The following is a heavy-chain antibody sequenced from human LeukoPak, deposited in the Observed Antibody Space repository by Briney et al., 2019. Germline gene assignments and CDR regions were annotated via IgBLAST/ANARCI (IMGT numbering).Heavy chain of an antibody. J-gene: IGHJ4*02. CDR3: VRDLGYCSSTSCGPYFDY. CDR2: IYYSGST. V-gene: IGHV4-59*01. CDR1: GGSISSYY. D-gene: IGHD2-2*01. Sequence: SETLSLTCTASGGSISSYYWSWIRQPPGKGLEWIWYIYYSGSTNYNPSLKSRVTISVDTSKNQFSLKLSSVTAADTAVYYCVRDLGYCSSTSCGPYFDYWGQGTLVTVSS.